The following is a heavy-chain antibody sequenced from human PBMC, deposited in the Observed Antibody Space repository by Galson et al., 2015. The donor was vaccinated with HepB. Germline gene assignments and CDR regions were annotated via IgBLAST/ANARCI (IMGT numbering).Heavy chain of an antibody. CDR2: MNPNSGNT. Sequence: SVKVSCKASGYTFTSYDINWVRQATGQGLEWMGWMNPNSGNTVYARKFQGRVTMTRNTSMSTAYMELSSLRSDDTAVYYCARGRESGSYWYYYYMDVWGKGTTVSVSS. CDR3: ARGRESGSYWYYYYMDV. CDR1: GYTFTSYD. V-gene: IGHV1-8*01. D-gene: IGHD1-26*01. J-gene: IGHJ6*03.